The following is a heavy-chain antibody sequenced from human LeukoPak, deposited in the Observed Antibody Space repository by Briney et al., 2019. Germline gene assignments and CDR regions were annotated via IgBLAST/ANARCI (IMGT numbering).Heavy chain of an antibody. D-gene: IGHD3-10*01. CDR1: GGSISSSSYY. V-gene: IGHV4-39*07. Sequence: SETLSLTCTVSGGSISSSSYYWGWIRQPPGKGLEWIGSICYSGSTYYNPSLKSRVTISVDTSKNQFSLKLSPVTAADTAVYYCARGEWFGEFHYWGQGTLVTVSS. CDR2: ICYSGST. CDR3: ARGEWFGEFHY. J-gene: IGHJ4*02.